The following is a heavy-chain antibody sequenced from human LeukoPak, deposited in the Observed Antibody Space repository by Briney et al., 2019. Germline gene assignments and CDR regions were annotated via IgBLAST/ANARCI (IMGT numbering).Heavy chain of an antibody. CDR2: ISAYNGNT. D-gene: IGHD3-22*01. J-gene: IGHJ4*02. V-gene: IGHV1-18*01. CDR1: GYTFTSYG. Sequence: GASVKVSCKASGYTFTSYGISWVRQAPGQGLEWMGWISAYNGNTNYAQKLQGRVTMTTDTSTSTAYMELRSLRSDDTAVYYCARAPSYYDSSGYYVGTEFDYWDQGTLVTVSS. CDR3: ARAPSYYDSSGYYVGTEFDY.